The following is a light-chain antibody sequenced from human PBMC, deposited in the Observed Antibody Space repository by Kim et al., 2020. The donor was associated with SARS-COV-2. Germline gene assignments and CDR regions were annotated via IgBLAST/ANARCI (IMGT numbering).Light chain of an antibody. CDR1: QSVTSN. J-gene: IGKJ4*01. Sequence: SPGGTATLSCRASQSVTSNLAWYQQKPGQAPRLLIYGASTRATGIPARFSGSGSGTEFTLTISSLQSEDFAVYYCQQYSQWPPLTFGEGTKVDIK. CDR3: QQYSQWPPLT. CDR2: GAS. V-gene: IGKV3-15*01.